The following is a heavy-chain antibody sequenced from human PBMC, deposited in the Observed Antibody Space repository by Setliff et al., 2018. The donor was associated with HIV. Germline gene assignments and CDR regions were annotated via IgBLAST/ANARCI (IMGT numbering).Heavy chain of an antibody. Sequence: ASVKVSCKASGYTFTSYAMNWVRQAPGQGLEWMGWINTNTGNPTYAQGFTGRFVFSLDTSVSTAYLQISSLKAEDTAVYYCARDPSGQLLPKMRDALDIWGQGTMVTVSS. J-gene: IGHJ3*02. D-gene: IGHD2-2*01. V-gene: IGHV7-4-1*02. CDR2: INTNTGNP. CDR1: GYTFTSYA. CDR3: ARDPSGQLLPKMRDALDI.